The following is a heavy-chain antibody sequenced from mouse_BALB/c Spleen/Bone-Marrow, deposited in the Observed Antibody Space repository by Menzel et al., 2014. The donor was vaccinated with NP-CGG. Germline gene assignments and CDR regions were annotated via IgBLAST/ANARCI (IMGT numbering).Heavy chain of an antibody. CDR1: GYTFSSYW. CDR3: ARNFDGYYYAMDH. CDR2: ILPRSGVT. V-gene: IGHV1-9*01. Sequence: QDHVKQSGAELMKPGASVKISCTATGYTFSSYWIEWVKQRPGHGLEWIGEILPRSGVTDYNEKLKDKATFTADTSSNTAYMQFSSLTSEDSAVYYGARNFDGYYYAMDHRGQGTSVTVSS. J-gene: IGHJ4*01. D-gene: IGHD2-3*01.